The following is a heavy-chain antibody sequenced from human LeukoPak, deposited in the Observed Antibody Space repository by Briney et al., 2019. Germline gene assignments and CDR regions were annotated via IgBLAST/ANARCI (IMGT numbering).Heavy chain of an antibody. CDR3: AARDNGNALLRYHGMDV. CDR1: GGSLRICV. Sequence: ASGKVSCKCSGGSLRICVFAWVRQAPGQGLEWMGGIMPVLDRGSYAQGVQVRVTITTDRSTSTAYMELRSLRPEDTALYYCAARDNGNALLRYHGMDVWGNGTTVTVSS. J-gene: IGHJ6*04. CDR2: IMPVLDRG. V-gene: IGHV1-69*05. D-gene: IGHD1-1*01.